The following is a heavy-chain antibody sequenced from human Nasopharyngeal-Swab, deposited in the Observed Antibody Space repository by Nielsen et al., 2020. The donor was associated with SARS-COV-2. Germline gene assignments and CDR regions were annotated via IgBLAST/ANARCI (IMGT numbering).Heavy chain of an antibody. J-gene: IGHJ4*02. CDR2: IKQDGSEK. CDR1: GFTFSSYW. D-gene: IGHD2-2*01. CDR3: AREGVVPAAMLDY. Sequence: GESLKISCAASGFTFSSYWMSWVRQAPGKGLEWVANIKQDGSEKYYVDSVKGRFTISRDNAKNSLYLQMNSLRAEDTAVYYCAREGVVPAAMLDYWDQGTLVTVSS. V-gene: IGHV3-7*01.